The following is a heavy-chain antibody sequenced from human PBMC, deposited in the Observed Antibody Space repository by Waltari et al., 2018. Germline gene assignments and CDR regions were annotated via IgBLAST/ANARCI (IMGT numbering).Heavy chain of an antibody. CDR3: ARDRGRGIYLDS. V-gene: IGHV4-4*02. J-gene: IGHJ4*02. Sequence: QMQMQVSGPGLVQPSETLSVTCTVSGESMSSGDWWRWVRQSPEKGLEWIGQIQRSGRTHYNPSFESRVSISVDPSSNQFSLRMTSTTAADTAVYYCARDRGRGIYLDSWGRGTLVTVSA. CDR2: IQRSGRT. CDR1: GESMSSGDW. D-gene: IGHD2-15*01.